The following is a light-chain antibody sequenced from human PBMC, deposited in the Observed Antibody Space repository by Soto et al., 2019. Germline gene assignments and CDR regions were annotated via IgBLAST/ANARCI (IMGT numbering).Light chain of an antibody. Sequence: QSVLTQPPSVSAAPGQKVTISSSGGSSVFGDNYVSWYQQLPGTAPKLLIYENNRRPSGIPDRFSGSKSGTSATLGITGLQAGYEADYYCGTWDSSLSVVFGGGTKLTVL. CDR3: GTWDSSLSVV. CDR1: SSVFGDNY. V-gene: IGLV1-51*02. CDR2: ENN. J-gene: IGLJ2*01.